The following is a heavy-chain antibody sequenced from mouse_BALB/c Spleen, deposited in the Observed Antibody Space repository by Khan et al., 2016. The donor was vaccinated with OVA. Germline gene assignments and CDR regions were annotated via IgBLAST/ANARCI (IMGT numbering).Heavy chain of an antibody. CDR3: ARGGRGAMDY. D-gene: IGHD3-3*01. V-gene: IGHV9-3-1*01. J-gene: IGHJ4*01. CDR2: LYTYPGEP. CDR1: GYTFTNYG. Sequence: QIQLVQSGPDLKKPGETVKISCKASGYTFTNYGINWVKQAPGKGLKWMGWLYTYPGEPTYADDFKGRFAFSLETSASTAYLQIDNLKNEDTATYFCARGGRGAMDYWGQGTSVTVSS.